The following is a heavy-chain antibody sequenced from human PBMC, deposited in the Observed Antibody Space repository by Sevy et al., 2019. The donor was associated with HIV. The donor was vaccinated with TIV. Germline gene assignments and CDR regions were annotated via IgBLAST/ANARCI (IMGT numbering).Heavy chain of an antibody. CDR2: ISSSGSTI. V-gene: IGHV3-48*03. Sequence: GGSLRLSCAASGFTFSSYEMNWVRQAPGKGLEWVSYISSSGSTIYYADSVEGRFTISRDNAKNSLYLQMNSLRAEDTAVYYCARDRVQYYYDSSGYFHYYYYYGMDVWGQGTTVTVSS. CDR1: GFTFSSYE. J-gene: IGHJ6*02. CDR3: ARDRVQYYYDSSGYFHYYYYYGMDV. D-gene: IGHD3-22*01.